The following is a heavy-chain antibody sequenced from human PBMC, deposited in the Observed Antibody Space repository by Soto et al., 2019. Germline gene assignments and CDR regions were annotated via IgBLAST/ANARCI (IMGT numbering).Heavy chain of an antibody. CDR2: IWYDGSDK. J-gene: IGHJ6*02. D-gene: IGHD3-16*01. V-gene: IGHV3-33*01. CDR1: GFTFSSYG. Sequence: GGSLRLSCAASGFTFSSYGMHWVRQAPGKGLEWVAIIWYDGSDKYYADSVKGRFTISRDNSKNTLFLQMNSLRGDDTAVYYCARGVGQYYYAMDVWGQGTTVTVSS. CDR3: ARGVGQYYYAMDV.